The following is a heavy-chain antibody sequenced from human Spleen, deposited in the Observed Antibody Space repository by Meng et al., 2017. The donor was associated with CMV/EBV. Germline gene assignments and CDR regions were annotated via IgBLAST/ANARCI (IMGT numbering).Heavy chain of an antibody. V-gene: IGHV3-15*01. J-gene: IGHJ4*02. CDR3: TTLGY. CDR2: IKNTTEGGTI. CDR1: GFTFSNAC. Sequence: GGSLRLSCAASGFTFSNACMNWVRQAPGKGLEWVGRIKNTTEGGTIDYAAPVKGRFVISRDDSKRTVSLQINSLKTEDTAVYYCTTLGYWGQGTLVTVSS.